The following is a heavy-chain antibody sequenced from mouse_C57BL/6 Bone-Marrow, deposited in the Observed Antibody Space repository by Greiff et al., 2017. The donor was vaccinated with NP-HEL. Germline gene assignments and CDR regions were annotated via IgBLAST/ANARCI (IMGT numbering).Heavy chain of an antibody. J-gene: IGHJ4*01. CDR1: GYTFTSYW. CDR2: ITPSSGYT. CDR3: AHYYGSSYYAMDY. D-gene: IGHD1-1*01. Sequence: QVQLQQSGAELAKPGASVKLSCKASGYTFTSYWMHWVKQRPGQGLEWIGYITPSSGYTKYNQKFKDKATLTADKSSSTAYMQLSSLTYEDSAVYYCAHYYGSSYYAMDYWGQGTSVTVSS. V-gene: IGHV1-7*01.